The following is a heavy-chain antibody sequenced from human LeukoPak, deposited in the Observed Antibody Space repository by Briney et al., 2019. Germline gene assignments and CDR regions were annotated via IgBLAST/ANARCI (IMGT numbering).Heavy chain of an antibody. V-gene: IGHV1-69*04. CDR1: GGTFSSYA. CDR2: IIPILCIA. D-gene: IGHD3-22*01. J-gene: IGHJ5*02. CDR3: AREYLNQITMIRFDP. Sequence: SVKVSCKASGGTFSSYAISWVRQAPGQGLEWMGRIIPILCIAIYAQKFQGRVTITADKSTSTAYMELSSLRSEDTAVYYCAREYLNQITMIRFDPWGQGTLVTVSS.